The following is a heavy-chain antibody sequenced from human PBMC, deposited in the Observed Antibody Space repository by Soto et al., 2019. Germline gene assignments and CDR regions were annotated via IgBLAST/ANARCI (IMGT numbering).Heavy chain of an antibody. D-gene: IGHD2-2*01. J-gene: IGHJ6*02. CDR1: GFTFNNCA. V-gene: IGHV3-23*01. Sequence: PGGSLRLSCAASGFTFNNCAMSWVRQAPGKGLEWVSGISGSGGATYYADSVKGRFTISRDNSKNSLYLQMNSLRAEDTAVYYCARGGDIVVVPAAINYGMDVWGQGTTVTASS. CDR3: ARGGDIVVVPAAINYGMDV. CDR2: ISGSGGAT.